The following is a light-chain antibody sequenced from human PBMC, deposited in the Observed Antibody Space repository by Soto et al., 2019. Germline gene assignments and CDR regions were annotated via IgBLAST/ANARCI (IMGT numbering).Light chain of an antibody. CDR3: QQLNSFPIT. CDR2: AAS. CDR1: QGISSY. Sequence: IQLTQAPSSRSASVGDRVTITCRASQGISSYLAWYQQKPGKAPKLLIYAASTLQSGVLSRFSGSGSGTDFTLTISSLQPEDFATYYCQQLNSFPITFGQGTRLEIK. J-gene: IGKJ5*01. V-gene: IGKV1-9*01.